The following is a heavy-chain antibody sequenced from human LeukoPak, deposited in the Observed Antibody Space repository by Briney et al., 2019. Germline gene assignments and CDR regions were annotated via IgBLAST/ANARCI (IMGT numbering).Heavy chain of an antibody. D-gene: IGHD3-10*01. Sequence: PGGSLRLSCAASGFTFSNAWMSWVRQAPGKGLEWVGRIKSKTDGGTTDYAAPVKGRFTISRDDSKNTLYLQMNSLKTEDTAVYYCTTEAFEGWFGVRTKNYWGQGTLVTVSS. CDR3: TTEAFEGWFGVRTKNY. CDR2: IKSKTDGGTT. V-gene: IGHV3-15*01. J-gene: IGHJ4*02. CDR1: GFTFSNAW.